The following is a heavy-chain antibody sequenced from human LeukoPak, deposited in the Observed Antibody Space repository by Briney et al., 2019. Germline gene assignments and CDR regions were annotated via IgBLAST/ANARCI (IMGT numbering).Heavy chain of an antibody. J-gene: IGHJ6*02. Sequence: GGSLRLSCAASGFTFSSYPMSWVRQAPGKGLEWFSTLIGGGGSTYYADSVKGRFTISRDNSKNTLYLQMNSLRAEDTAVYYCAKESGYSYGYTYYYYGLDVWGQGTTVTVSS. D-gene: IGHD5-18*01. CDR3: AKESGYSYGYTYYYYGLDV. CDR2: LIGGGGST. CDR1: GFTFSSYP. V-gene: IGHV3-23*01.